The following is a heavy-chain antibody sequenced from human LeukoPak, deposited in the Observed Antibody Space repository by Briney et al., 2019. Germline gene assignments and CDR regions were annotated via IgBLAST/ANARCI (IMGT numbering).Heavy chain of an antibody. Sequence: SETLSLTCTVSGGSIITYHWSWIRLRPGKGLEWIGSISYSGTTNYNPSLKSRVTISVDTSKNQFSLKLTSVTAADTAVFYCARHGEGRDWFDPWGPGTLVTVSS. J-gene: IGHJ5*02. D-gene: IGHD3-3*01. CDR1: GGSIITYH. CDR3: ARHGEGRDWFDP. V-gene: IGHV4-59*01. CDR2: ISYSGTT.